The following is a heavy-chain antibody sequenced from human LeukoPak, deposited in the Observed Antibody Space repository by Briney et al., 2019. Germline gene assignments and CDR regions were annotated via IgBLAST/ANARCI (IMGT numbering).Heavy chain of an antibody. CDR3: VTHSPVFHY. Sequence: SDTLSLTCSVSGGSINIPYWNWARQSPGKALEGIGYIYTSGTTNYNPCLKSRVTMSLDTSKEQFSMSLSAVTAADTAVYYCVTHSPVFHYWGQGALVTVSS. V-gene: IGHV4-4*09. CDR1: GGSINIPY. CDR2: IYTSGTT. J-gene: IGHJ4*02.